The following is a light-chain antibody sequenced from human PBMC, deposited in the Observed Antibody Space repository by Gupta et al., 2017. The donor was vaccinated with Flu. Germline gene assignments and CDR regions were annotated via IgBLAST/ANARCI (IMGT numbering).Light chain of an antibody. CDR2: CAS. V-gene: IGKV3-15*01. CDR3: RQYDDWPPIT. J-gene: IGKJ5*01. Sequence: EIVMTQSPDTLSVSPGDRATPSCRASQSISSNLAGYQHKPGRAPRLLIYCASTRATGIADRFSSSRSGTEFTLTISSLESADFAVYYCRQYDDWPPITFGQGTQLEIK. CDR1: QSISSN.